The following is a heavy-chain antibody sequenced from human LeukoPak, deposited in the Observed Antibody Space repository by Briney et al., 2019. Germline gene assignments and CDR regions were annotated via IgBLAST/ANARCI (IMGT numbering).Heavy chain of an antibody. Sequence: PGGSLRLSCAASGFTFSSSAMSWVRQAPGKGLEWVSNISGSGSGGSTYYADSVKGRFTISRDNSKNTLYLQMNSLRAEDTAVYYCAKSGYNRFGYWGQGTLVTVSS. J-gene: IGHJ4*02. CDR2: ISGSGSGGST. V-gene: IGHV3-23*01. CDR3: AKSGYNRFGY. CDR1: GFTFSSSA. D-gene: IGHD5-24*01.